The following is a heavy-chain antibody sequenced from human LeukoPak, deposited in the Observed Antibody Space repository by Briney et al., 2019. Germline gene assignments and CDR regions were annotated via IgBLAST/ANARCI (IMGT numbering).Heavy chain of an antibody. CDR1: GYTFTSYA. CDR2: INAGNGNT. J-gene: IGHJ6*02. CDR3: ARDSPYNYYYYGMDV. D-gene: IGHD2-2*02. Sequence: ASVKVSCTASGYTFTSYAMHWVRQAPGQRLEWMGWINAGNGNTKYSQKFQGRVTITRDTSASTAYMELSSLRSEDTAVYYCARDSPYNYYYYGMDVWGQGTTVTVSS. V-gene: IGHV1-3*01.